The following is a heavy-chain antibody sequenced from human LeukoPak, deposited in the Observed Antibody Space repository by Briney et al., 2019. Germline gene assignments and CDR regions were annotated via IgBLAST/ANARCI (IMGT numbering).Heavy chain of an antibody. CDR2: IYYSGST. CDR1: GGSISSYY. J-gene: IGHJ4*02. CDR3: GRGGYYLDY. Sequence: SETLSLTCTVTGGSISSYYWSWIRQPPGNGLEWIGYIYYSGSTNYNPSLKSRVTISVDTSKNQFSLKLSSVTAADTAVYYCGRGGYYLDYWGQGTLVTVSS. D-gene: IGHD3-10*01. V-gene: IGHV4-59*08.